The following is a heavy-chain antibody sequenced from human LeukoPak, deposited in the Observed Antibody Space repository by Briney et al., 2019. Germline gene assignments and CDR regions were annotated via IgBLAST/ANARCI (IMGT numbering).Heavy chain of an antibody. CDR2: IYYSGNT. D-gene: IGHD6-6*01. CDR3: SRYSTSLGWFDP. V-gene: IGHV4-39*01. J-gene: IGHJ5*02. Sequence: PSETLSLTCIVSGGSISSNSYYWTWIRQPPGKGLEWIGSIYYSGNTYYNSSLKSRVTISIDTSKNQFSLRLTSVTAADTAVYYCSRYSTSLGWFDPWGQGTLVTVSS. CDR1: GGSISSNSYY.